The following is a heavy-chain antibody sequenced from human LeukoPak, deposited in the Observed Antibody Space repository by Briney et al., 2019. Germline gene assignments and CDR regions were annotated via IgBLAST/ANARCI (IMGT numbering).Heavy chain of an antibody. CDR2: IRYDGGDT. V-gene: IGHV3-30*02. Sequence: TGGSLRLSCAASGFNFGYYAMHWVRQALGKGLDWVAFIRYDGGDTYYADSVRGRFTVSRDNSKNTLYLQMNSLTAEDTALYYCAKEGGGRTFDYWGQGTLVTVSS. J-gene: IGHJ4*02. CDR1: GFNFGYYA. D-gene: IGHD4-23*01. CDR3: AKEGGGRTFDY.